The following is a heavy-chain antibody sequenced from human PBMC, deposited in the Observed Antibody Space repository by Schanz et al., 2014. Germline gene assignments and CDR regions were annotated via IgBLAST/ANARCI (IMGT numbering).Heavy chain of an antibody. Sequence: EVQLVESGGGVVRPGGSLRLSCAASGFGFDDYAMSWVRQAPGKGLEWVSGINWNGGSTGYADSVKGRFTISRDNAKNTVNLQMNSLRAEDTAVYYCAKEKEEVAADGSFFDYWGQGTLVTVSS. J-gene: IGHJ4*02. CDR3: AKEKEEVAADGSFFDY. CDR1: GFGFDDYA. D-gene: IGHD6-13*01. V-gene: IGHV3-20*04. CDR2: INWNGGST.